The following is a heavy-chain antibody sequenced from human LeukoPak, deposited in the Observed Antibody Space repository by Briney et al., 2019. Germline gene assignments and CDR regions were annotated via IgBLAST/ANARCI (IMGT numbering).Heavy chain of an antibody. D-gene: IGHD7-27*01. CDR1: GYTLTSYG. CDR3: ARAEGLGTYFDC. V-gene: IGHV1-18*01. CDR2: ISAYNGNT. J-gene: IGHJ4*02. Sequence: ASVKVSCKASGYTLTSYGISWVRQAPGQGLEWMGWISAYNGNTKYVQKLQGRVTMTTDTSTSTAYMELRSLRSDDTAVYYCARAEGLGTYFDCWGQGTLVTVSS.